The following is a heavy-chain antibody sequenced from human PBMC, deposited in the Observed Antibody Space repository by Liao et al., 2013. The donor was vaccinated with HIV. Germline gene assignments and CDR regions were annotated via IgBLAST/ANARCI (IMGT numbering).Heavy chain of an antibody. V-gene: IGHV4-30-4*08. J-gene: IGHJ4*02. CDR1: GGSLSSGDYY. CDR2: IYYSGST. CDR3: ARGYDILTGYYSFDY. D-gene: IGHD3-9*01. Sequence: QVQLQESGPGLVKPSQTLSLTCTVSGGSLSSGDYYWSWIRQPPGKGLQWIGYIYYSGSTYYNPSLKSRITMSVDTSKNQFSLKLSSVTAADTAVYYCARGYDILTGYYSFDYWGQGTLVTVSS.